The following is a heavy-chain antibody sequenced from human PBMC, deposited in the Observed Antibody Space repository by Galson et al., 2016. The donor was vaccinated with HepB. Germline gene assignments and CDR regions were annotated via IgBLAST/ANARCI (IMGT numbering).Heavy chain of an antibody. CDR1: GFTFSSHT. J-gene: IGHJ4*02. CDR2: INPSNSTI. CDR3: ARDPSPFNAAPFDY. V-gene: IGHV3-48*02. D-gene: IGHD3-3*02. Sequence: SLRLSCAASGFTFSSHTMNWVRQAPGKGLEWISCINPSNSTIYYADSVKGRFTISRDNARNSLYLQMNSLTDDDTAVYYCARDPSPFNAAPFDYWGQGTLVTVSS.